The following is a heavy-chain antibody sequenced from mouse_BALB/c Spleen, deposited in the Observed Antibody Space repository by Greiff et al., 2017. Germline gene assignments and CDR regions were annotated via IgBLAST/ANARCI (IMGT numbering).Heavy chain of an antibody. V-gene: IGHV1S137*01. CDR3: ARKGITTALFAY. CDR2: ISTYYGDA. CDR1: GYTFTDYA. J-gene: IGHJ3*01. D-gene: IGHD1-1*01. Sequence: QVQLQQSGAELVRPGVSVKISCKGSGYTFTDYAMHWVKQSHAKSLEWIGVISTYYGDASYNQKFKGKATMTVDKSSSTAYMELARLTSEDSAIYYCARKGITTALFAYWGQGTLVTVSA.